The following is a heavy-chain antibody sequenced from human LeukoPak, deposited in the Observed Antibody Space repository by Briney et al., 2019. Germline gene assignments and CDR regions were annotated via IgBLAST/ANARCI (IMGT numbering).Heavy chain of an antibody. CDR3: ATMTMARGSPLFYFDN. CDR1: GYTFTSYG. CDR2: IIPVFGTA. J-gene: IGHJ4*02. V-gene: IGHV1-69*01. Sequence: VASVKVSCKASGYTFTSYGISWVRQAPGQGLEWMGGIIPVFGTANYVQKFQGRVTITADESTSTAYMELSSLRSEDTAVYYCATMTMARGSPLFYFDNWGQGTLVTVSS. D-gene: IGHD3-10*01.